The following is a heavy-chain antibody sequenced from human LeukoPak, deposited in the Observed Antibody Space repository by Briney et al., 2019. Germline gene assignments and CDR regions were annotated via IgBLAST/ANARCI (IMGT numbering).Heavy chain of an antibody. CDR1: GDSISSYY. CDR3: ARSHSSTWYDY. J-gene: IGHJ4*02. D-gene: IGHD6-13*01. CDR2: IYYSGST. Sequence: SETLSLTCTVSGDSISSYYWSWIRQPPGKGLEWIGYIYYSGSTNYNPSLKSRVTISVDTSKNQFSLKLSSVTAADTAVYYCARSHSSTWYDYWGQGTLVTVSS. V-gene: IGHV4-59*08.